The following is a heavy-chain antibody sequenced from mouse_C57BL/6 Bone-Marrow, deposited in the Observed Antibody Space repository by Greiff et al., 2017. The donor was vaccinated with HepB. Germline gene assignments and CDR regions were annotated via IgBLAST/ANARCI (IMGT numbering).Heavy chain of an antibody. V-gene: IGHV7-1*01. CDR3: AREIYYGNYGYFDV. J-gene: IGHJ1*03. Sequence: EVKLMESGGGLVQSGRSLRLSCATSGFTFSDFYMEWVRQAPGKGLEWIAASRNKANDYTTEYSASVKGRFIVSRDTSQSILYLQMNALRAEDTAIYYCAREIYYGNYGYFDVWGTGTTVTVSS. CDR2: SRNKANDYTT. D-gene: IGHD2-1*01. CDR1: GFTFSDFY.